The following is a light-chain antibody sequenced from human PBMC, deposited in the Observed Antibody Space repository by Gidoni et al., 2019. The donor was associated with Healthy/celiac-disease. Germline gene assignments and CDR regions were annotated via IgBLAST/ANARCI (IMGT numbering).Light chain of an antibody. CDR1: QSVSSY. CDR3: QQYNNWPLT. Sequence: DIVMTQSPATLSVSPGERATLSCRASQSVSSYLAWYQQKPGQAPRLLIYGASTRATGIPARFSGSGSGTEFTLTISSLQSEDFAVYYCQQYNNWPLTFGGXTKVEIK. V-gene: IGKV3-15*01. CDR2: GAS. J-gene: IGKJ4*01.